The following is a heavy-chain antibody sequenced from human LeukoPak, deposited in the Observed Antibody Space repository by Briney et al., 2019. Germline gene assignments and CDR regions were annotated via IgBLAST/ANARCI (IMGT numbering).Heavy chain of an antibody. CDR3: ASADYYGSGSHYTFRGLDY. V-gene: IGHV3-21*01. D-gene: IGHD3-10*01. CDR1: GFAFSSYS. J-gene: IGHJ4*02. Sequence: PGGSLRLSCAASGFAFSSYSMHWVRQAPGKGLEWVSSMTSVTYIYYAASVKGRFTISRDNAKNSLYLQTNNLRVEDTAVYYCASADYYGSGSHYTFRGLDYWGQGTLVTVSS. CDR2: MTSVTYI.